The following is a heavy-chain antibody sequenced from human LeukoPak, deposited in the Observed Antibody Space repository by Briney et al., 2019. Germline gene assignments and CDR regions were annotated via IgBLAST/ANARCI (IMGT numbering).Heavy chain of an antibody. D-gene: IGHD6-13*01. CDR2: IYYSGST. CDR3: ARSPSYSSSWYHYYYMDV. V-gene: IGHV4-59*01. J-gene: IGHJ6*03. CDR1: GGSISSYY. Sequence: PSETLCLTCTVSGGSISSYYWSWIRQPPGEGLEGIWYIYYSGSTNYNPSLKSRVTISVDTSKNQFSLKLSSVTAADTAVYYCARSPSYSSSWYHYYYMDVWGKGTTVTVSS.